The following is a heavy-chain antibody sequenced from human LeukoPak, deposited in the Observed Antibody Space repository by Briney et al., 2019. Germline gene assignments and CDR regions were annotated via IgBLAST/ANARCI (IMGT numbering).Heavy chain of an antibody. CDR3: ARDGKGFDI. CDR2: IYSSGST. Sequence: SQTLSLTCTVSGGSISSYYWSWIRQPPGKGLEWIGCIYSSGSTNYNPSLKSRVTISVDTSKNHFSLRLKSVTAADTAVYYCARDGKGFDIWGQGTMVTVSS. J-gene: IGHJ3*02. V-gene: IGHV4-59*01. CDR1: GGSISSYY. D-gene: IGHD1-1*01.